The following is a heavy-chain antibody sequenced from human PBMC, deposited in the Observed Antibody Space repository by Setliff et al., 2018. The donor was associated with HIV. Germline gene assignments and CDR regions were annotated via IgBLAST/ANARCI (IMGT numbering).Heavy chain of an antibody. Sequence: ASVKVSCKASGYTFTSYGISWVRQAPGQGLEWMGWLSAYNGNTNYAQKLQGRVTMTRDASISTAYMELNTLKFEDTAVYYCARARRDSYDRGRRNHYYIDVWGKGTTVTVSS. V-gene: IGHV1-18*01. J-gene: IGHJ6*03. CDR2: LSAYNGNT. CDR1: GYTFTSYG. D-gene: IGHD3-22*01. CDR3: ARARRDSYDRGRRNHYYIDV.